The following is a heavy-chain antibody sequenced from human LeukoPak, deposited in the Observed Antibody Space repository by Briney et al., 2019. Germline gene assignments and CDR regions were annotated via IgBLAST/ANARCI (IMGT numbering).Heavy chain of an antibody. CDR3: ASRPGDAYNTPIDY. CDR1: GGSISSYY. Sequence: SETLSLTCTVSGGSISSYYWSWIRQPAGKGLEWIGRIYTSGTTHYNPSLKSRVTISVDTSKNQFSLNLSSVAAADTAVYFCASRPGDAYNTPIDYWGQGTLVTVSS. J-gene: IGHJ4*02. V-gene: IGHV4-4*07. CDR2: IYTSGTT. D-gene: IGHD5-24*01.